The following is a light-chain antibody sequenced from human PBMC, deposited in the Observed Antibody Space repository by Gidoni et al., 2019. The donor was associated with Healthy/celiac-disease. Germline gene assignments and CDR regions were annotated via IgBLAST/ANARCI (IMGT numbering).Light chain of an antibody. CDR3: QQRSNWPPIT. V-gene: IGKV3-11*01. J-gene: IGKJ4*01. CDR1: QSVSSY. CDR2: DAS. Sequence: EIVLTQSPATLSLSPGERATLSCRASQSVSSYLAWYQQKPSQAPRLLIYDASNRATGIPARFSGSGSGTDFTLTISSLEPEDFAVYYCQQRSNWPPITFXGXTKVEIK.